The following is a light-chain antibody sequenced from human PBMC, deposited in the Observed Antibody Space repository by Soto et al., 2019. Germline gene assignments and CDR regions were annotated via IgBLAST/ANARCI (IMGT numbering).Light chain of an antibody. V-gene: IGKV3-20*01. CDR1: QSISSSH. J-gene: IGKJ1*01. CDR3: QQYGSTPRT. CDR2: GAS. Sequence: EIVLTQSPGTLSLSPGERATLSCRASQSISSSHLAWYQQRPGQAPRLLIYGASSRATGIPDRFSGSGSGAVYTPTISRLEAEDFAVYYCQQYGSTPRTLGQGTKVDIK.